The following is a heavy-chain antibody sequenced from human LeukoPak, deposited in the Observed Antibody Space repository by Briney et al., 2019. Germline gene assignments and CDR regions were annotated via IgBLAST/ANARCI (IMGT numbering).Heavy chain of an antibody. CDR2: IYYNGDT. V-gene: IGHV4-59*01. Sequence: SETLSLTCTVSGGSISSYYWSWIRQPPGKGLEWIGYIYYNGDTNYNPSLKSRVIISIDTSSNQFSLSLNSMTAADTAVYYCARVLRAASWRSYDYWGQGSLVTVSS. CDR3: ARVLRAASWRSYDY. D-gene: IGHD5-18*01. J-gene: IGHJ4*02. CDR1: GGSISSYY.